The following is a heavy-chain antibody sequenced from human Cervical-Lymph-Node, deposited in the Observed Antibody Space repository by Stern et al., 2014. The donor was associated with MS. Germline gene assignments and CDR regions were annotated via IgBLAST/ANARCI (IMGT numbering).Heavy chain of an antibody. J-gene: IGHJ6*02. D-gene: IGHD1-26*01. CDR1: GGTFSSNA. CDR2: VSTIFGTA. CDR3: ARGELKEGLVRGMDV. V-gene: IGHV1-69*01. Sequence: VQLVQSGAEVKKPGSSVKVSCKASGGTFSSNAISWGRQAPRQGLEWMGGVSTIFGTANSAQKFQGRVPITAADSTRPASLEHRSLRSEDTAVYYCARGELKEGLVRGMDVWGQGTTVTVSS.